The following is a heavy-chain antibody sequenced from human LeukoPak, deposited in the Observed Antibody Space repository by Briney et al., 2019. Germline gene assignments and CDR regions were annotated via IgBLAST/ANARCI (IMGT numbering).Heavy chain of an antibody. CDR1: GYTFTSYD. J-gene: IGHJ3*02. D-gene: IGHD3-3*01. CDR3: ALVEWPGRYAFDI. Sequence: ASVKVSCKASGYTFTSYDINWVRQATGQGLEWMGWMNPNSGNTGYAQKFQGRVTITRNTSISTAYMELSSLRSEDTAVYYCALVEWPGRYAFDIWGQGTMVTVSS. CDR2: MNPNSGNT. V-gene: IGHV1-8*03.